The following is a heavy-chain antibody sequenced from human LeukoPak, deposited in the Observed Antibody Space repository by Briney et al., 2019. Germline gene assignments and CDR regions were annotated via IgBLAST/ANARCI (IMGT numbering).Heavy chain of an antibody. D-gene: IGHD3-16*01. J-gene: IGHJ4*02. Sequence: GGSLRLSCAASGFTFSSYAMSWVRQAPGKGLEWVSAISGSGGSTYYADSVKGRFTISRDNSRETLYLQMKSLRAEETAVYYCAKGYYDYVWGSYYFDYWGQGTLVTVSS. V-gene: IGHV3-23*01. CDR2: ISGSGGST. CDR3: AKGYYDYVWGSYYFDY. CDR1: GFTFSSYA.